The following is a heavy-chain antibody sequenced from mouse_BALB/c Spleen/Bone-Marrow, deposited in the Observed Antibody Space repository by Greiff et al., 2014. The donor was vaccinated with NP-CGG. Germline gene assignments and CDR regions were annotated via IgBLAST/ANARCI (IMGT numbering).Heavy chain of an antibody. CDR2: ISSGGSYT. V-gene: IGHV5-9-3*01. Sequence: EVKLMESGGGLVEPGGSLKLSCAASGFTFSSYAMSWVRQTPEKRLEWVATISSGGSYTYYPDSVKGRFTISRDNAKNTLYLQMSSLRSEDTAMYYCARQGYHRYDGRGFDYWGQGTTLTVSS. CDR3: ARQGYHRYDGRGFDY. D-gene: IGHD2-14*01. J-gene: IGHJ2*01. CDR1: GFTFSSYA.